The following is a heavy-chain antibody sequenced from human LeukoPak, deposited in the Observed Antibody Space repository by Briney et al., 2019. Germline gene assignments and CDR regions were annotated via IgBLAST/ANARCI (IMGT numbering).Heavy chain of an antibody. CDR1: GGSLSSYY. V-gene: IGHV4-59*01. J-gene: IGHJ3*02. D-gene: IGHD6-13*01. CDR2: IYYIGST. CDR3: ARDSSSWKVDAFDI. Sequence: PSETLSLTCTVSGGSLSSYYWSWIRQPPGKGLEWIGYIYYIGSTNYNPSLKSRVTISVDTSKNQFSLKLSSVTAADTAVYYCARDSSSWKVDAFDIWGQGTMVTVSS.